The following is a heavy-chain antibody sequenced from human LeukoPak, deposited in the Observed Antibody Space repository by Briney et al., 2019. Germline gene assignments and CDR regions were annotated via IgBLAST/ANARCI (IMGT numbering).Heavy chain of an antibody. CDR1: GGSISSSSYY. CDR3: ARGFDDDFWSPYYMDV. V-gene: IGHV4-39*01. CDR2: IYYSGST. D-gene: IGHD3-3*01. Sequence: PSETLSRTCTVSGGSISSSSYYWGWIRQPPGKGLEWIGSIYYSGSTYYNPSLKSRVTISVDTSKNQFSLKLSSVTAADTAVYYCARGFDDDFWSPYYMDVWGKGTTVTVSS. J-gene: IGHJ6*03.